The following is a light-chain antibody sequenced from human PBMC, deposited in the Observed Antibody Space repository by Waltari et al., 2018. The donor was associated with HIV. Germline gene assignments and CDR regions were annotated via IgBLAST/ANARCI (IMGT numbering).Light chain of an antibody. CDR3: SSYTSSSTRV. J-gene: IGLJ1*01. V-gene: IGLV2-14*01. CDR1: SSAVGDYNY. CDR2: DVS. Sequence: QSALTQPASVSGSPGQSITISCTGTSSAVGDYNYVSWYQQPPGKAPKLIIYDVSNRPSGVSNRFSGSKSGNTASLTISGLQTEDEADYYCSSYTSSSTRVFGTGTKVTVL.